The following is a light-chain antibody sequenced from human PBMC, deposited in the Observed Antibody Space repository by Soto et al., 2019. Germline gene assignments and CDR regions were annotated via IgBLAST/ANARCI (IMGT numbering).Light chain of an antibody. Sequence: SYELTQPPSVSVAPGKTARITCGGNNIGSQSVHWYQQKPGQAPVLVIYYDSDRPSGIPERFSGSNSGNTATLTISRVEAGDEADYYCQVWDSSSDHPGVFGSGTQLTVL. V-gene: IGLV3-21*04. CDR2: YDS. CDR3: QVWDSSSDHPGV. CDR1: NIGSQS. J-gene: IGLJ6*01.